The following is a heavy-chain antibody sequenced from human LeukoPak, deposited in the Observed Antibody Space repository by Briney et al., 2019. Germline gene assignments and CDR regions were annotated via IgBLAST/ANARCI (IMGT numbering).Heavy chain of an antibody. Sequence: PGGSLRPSCAASGFTFSSYWMHWVRQAPGKGLVWVSRINSDGSSTSYADSVKGRFTISRDNAKNTLYLQMNSLRAEDTAVYYCARVMTPFGEPIPWFDPWGQGTLVTVSS. V-gene: IGHV3-74*01. J-gene: IGHJ5*02. CDR1: GFTFSSYW. D-gene: IGHD3-10*01. CDR2: INSDGSST. CDR3: ARVMTPFGEPIPWFDP.